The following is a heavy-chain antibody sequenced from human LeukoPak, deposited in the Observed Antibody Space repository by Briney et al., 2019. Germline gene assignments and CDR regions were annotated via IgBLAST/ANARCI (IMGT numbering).Heavy chain of an antibody. V-gene: IGHV3-30*01. CDR3: ARDPNLEYSSSGLDY. Sequence: GGSLRLSCAASGFTFSSYAMHWVRQAPGKGLEWVAVISYDGSNKYYADSVKGRFTISRDNSKNTLYLQMNSLRAEDAAVYYCARDPNLEYSSSGLDYWGQGTLVTVSS. CDR2: ISYDGSNK. CDR1: GFTFSSYA. J-gene: IGHJ4*02. D-gene: IGHD6-6*01.